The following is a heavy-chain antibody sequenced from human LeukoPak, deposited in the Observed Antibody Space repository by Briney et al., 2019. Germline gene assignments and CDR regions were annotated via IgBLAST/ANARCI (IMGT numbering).Heavy chain of an antibody. CDR2: ISSSGGTT. CDR1: GFTVSSNY. CDR3: ASRLFANYYYGMDV. V-gene: IGHV3-48*02. D-gene: IGHD3-22*01. Sequence: PGGSLRLSCAASGFTVSSNYMSWVRQAPGKGLEWVSYISSSGGTTFYADSVKGRFTISRDNAKNSLFLQMNSLRDEDTAVYYCASRLFANYYYGMDVWGQGTTVTVSS. J-gene: IGHJ6*02.